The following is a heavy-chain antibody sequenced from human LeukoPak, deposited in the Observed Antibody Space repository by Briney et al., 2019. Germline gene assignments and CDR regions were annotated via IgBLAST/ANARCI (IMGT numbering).Heavy chain of an antibody. D-gene: IGHD3-3*01. CDR3: ARGDPYYDFWSGAYYYYYMDV. J-gene: IGHJ6*03. Sequence: SETLSLTCTVSGGSISGHYWSWIRQPPGKGLEWIGYIYYSGSTNYNPSLKSRVTISVDTSKNQFSLKLSSVTAADTAVYYCARGDPYYDFWSGAYYYYYMDVWGKGTTVTVSS. V-gene: IGHV4-59*11. CDR2: IYYSGST. CDR1: GGSISGHY.